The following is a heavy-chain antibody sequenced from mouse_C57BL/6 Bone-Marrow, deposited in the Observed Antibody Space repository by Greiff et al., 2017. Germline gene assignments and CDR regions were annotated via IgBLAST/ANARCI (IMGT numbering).Heavy chain of an antibody. V-gene: IGHV1-26*01. Sequence: VQLQQSGPELVKPGASVKISCKASGYTFTDYYMNWVKQSHGKSLEWIGDINPNNGGTSYNQKFKGKATLTVDKSSSTAYMELRSLTSEDSAVYYCAREDHYGSSPYWYFDVWGTGTTVTVSS. D-gene: IGHD1-1*01. CDR1: GYTFTDYY. J-gene: IGHJ1*03. CDR2: INPNNGGT. CDR3: AREDHYGSSPYWYFDV.